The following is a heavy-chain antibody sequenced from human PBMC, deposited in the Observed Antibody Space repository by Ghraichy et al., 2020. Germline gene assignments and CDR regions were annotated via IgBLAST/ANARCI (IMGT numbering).Heavy chain of an antibody. J-gene: IGHJ5*02. D-gene: IGHD6-25*01. CDR2: VSSNSAYI. CDR3: ARDAGMGSSATGWFDP. CDR1: GFTFSRYT. Sequence: LSLTCAASGFTFSRYTMSWVRQAPGKGLEWVSTVSSNSAYIYYADSVKGRFTISRDNAKNSVYLQMSVLRADDTAVYYCARDAGMGSSATGWFDPWGQGTLVTVSS. V-gene: IGHV3-21*01.